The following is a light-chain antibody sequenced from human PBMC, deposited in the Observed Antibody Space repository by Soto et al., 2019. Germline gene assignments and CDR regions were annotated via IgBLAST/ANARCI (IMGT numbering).Light chain of an antibody. Sequence: DIQLTQSPSSLSASVGDRVTITWRVSQGISSYLSCYRQKPGKVLMHTASSLQSGIPSRFTGSGSRTFFTLPIASLQPEDVPSYYGQRTYNAPPMTFGQGTKVEI. CDR2: TAS. CDR1: QGISSY. CDR3: QRTYNAPPMT. V-gene: IGKV1-27*01. J-gene: IGKJ1*01.